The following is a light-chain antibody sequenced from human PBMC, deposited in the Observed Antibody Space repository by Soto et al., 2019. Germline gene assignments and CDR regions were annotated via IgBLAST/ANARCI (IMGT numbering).Light chain of an antibody. CDR1: QSVSSH. J-gene: IGKJ4*01. Sequence: EIVSTQSPATLSLSPGERATLSCRASQSVSSHLVWYRQKPGQAPRLLIHDASNRATGTPARFSGSGSGTDLTLTISGLEPEDFAGYYCQQRSSWPSFGGGTKVDI. V-gene: IGKV3-11*01. CDR3: QQRSSWPS. CDR2: DAS.